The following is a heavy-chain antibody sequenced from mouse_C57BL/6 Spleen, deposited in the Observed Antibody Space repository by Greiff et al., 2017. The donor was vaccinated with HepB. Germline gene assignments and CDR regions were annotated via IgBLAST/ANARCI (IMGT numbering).Heavy chain of an antibody. J-gene: IGHJ2*01. CDR3: ARHYGNYGFDY. V-gene: IGHV1-69*01. D-gene: IGHD2-1*01. CDR1: GYTFTSYW. CDR2: IDPSDSYT. Sequence: VKLQQPGAELVMPGASVKLSCKASGYTFTSYWMHWVKQRPGQGLEWIGEIDPSDSYTNYNQKFKGKSTLTVDKSSSTAYMQLSSLTSEDSAVYYCARHYGNYGFDYWGQGTTLTVSS.